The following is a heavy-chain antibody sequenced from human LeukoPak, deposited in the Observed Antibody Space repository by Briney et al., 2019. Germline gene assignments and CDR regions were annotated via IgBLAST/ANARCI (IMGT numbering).Heavy chain of an antibody. V-gene: IGHV3-11*04. D-gene: IGHD6-19*01. Sequence: GGSLRLSCAASGFTFSDYYMSWIRQAPGKGLEWVSYISSSGSTIYYADSVKGRFTISRDNAKNSLYLQMNSLRAEDTAVYYCAKRPVAGNYYYYMDVWGKGTTVTVSS. CDR3: AKRPVAGNYYYYMDV. CDR2: ISSSGSTI. J-gene: IGHJ6*03. CDR1: GFTFSDYY.